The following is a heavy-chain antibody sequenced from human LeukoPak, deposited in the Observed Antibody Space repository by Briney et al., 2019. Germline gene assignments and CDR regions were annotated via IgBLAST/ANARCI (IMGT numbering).Heavy chain of an antibody. D-gene: IGHD3-10*01. J-gene: IGHJ4*02. CDR2: INPNSGGT. CDR3: ARDVGVGGARYHYFDY. Sequence: ASVKVSCKASGYTFTGYYMHWVRQAPGQGLEWMGWINPNSGGTNYAQKFQGRATMTRDTSISTAYMELSRLLSDDTAVYYCARDVGVGGARYHYFDYWGQGTQVTVSS. CDR1: GYTFTGYY. V-gene: IGHV1-2*02.